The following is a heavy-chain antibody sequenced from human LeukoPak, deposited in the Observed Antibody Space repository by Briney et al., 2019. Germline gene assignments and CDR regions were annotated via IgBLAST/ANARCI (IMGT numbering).Heavy chain of an antibody. CDR2: IRYDGSNK. V-gene: IGHV3-30*02. CDR3: AKDPGWELLYFDY. D-gene: IGHD1-26*01. CDR1: GFTFSSYG. Sequence: GGSLRLSCAASGFTFSSYGMHWVRQAPGKGLEWVAFIRYDGSNKYYADSVKGRFTISRDNSKNTLYLQMNSLRAEDTAVYYCAKDPGWELLYFDYWGQGTLVTVSS. J-gene: IGHJ4*02.